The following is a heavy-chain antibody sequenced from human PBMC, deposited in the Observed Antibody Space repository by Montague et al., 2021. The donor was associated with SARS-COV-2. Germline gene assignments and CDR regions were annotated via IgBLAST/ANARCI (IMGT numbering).Heavy chain of an antibody. D-gene: IGHD3-10*01. Sequence: MYYSGSTYYNPSLKSRVTISVDTSKKQFSLKLSSVTAADMAVYYCARQPRNYYDSGSYLALGDYWCQGTLVTVSS. CDR3: ARQPRNYYDSGSYLALGDY. V-gene: IGHV4-39*01. J-gene: IGHJ4*02. CDR2: MYYSGST.